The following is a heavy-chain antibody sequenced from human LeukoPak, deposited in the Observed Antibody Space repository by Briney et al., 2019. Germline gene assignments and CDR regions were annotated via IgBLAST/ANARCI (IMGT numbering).Heavy chain of an antibody. V-gene: IGHV1-2*02. CDR3: ARDLYVVGAKDY. CDR2: IKPNSGGT. Sequence: ASVKVSCKASGYSFADYYMHWVRQAPGQGLEWMGWIKPNSGGTRSAQKFQGRVTMTRDTSISTAYMELRSLRSDDTAVYYCARDLYVVGAKDYWGQGTLVTVSS. J-gene: IGHJ4*02. CDR1: GYSFADYY. D-gene: IGHD1-26*01.